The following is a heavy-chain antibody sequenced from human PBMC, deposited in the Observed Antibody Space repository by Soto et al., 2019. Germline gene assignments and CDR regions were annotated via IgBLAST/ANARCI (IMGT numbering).Heavy chain of an antibody. CDR2: IYSGGNT. CDR3: ARDDYGMDV. Sequence: GGSLRLSCAASGFIVSSNYMSWVRQAPGKGLEWVSVIYSGGNTYYADSVKGRFTISRDNSKNTLYLQMNSLRAEDTAIYYCARDDYGMDVWGQGTTVTVSS. CDR1: GFIVSSNY. V-gene: IGHV3-53*01. J-gene: IGHJ6*02.